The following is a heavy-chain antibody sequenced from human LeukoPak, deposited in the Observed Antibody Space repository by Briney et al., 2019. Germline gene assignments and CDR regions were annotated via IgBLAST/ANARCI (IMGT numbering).Heavy chain of an antibody. CDR2: ISYDGSNK. J-gene: IGHJ4*02. D-gene: IGHD4-17*01. V-gene: IGHV3-30*18. Sequence: GGTLRLYCAASGFTFSSYGMHRVRQAPGKGLGGVAVISYDGSNKYYADSVRGRFTISRDNSKNTLYLQMNSLRAEDTAVYYCAKESTSFTVTPSFFDYWGQGTLVTVSS. CDR1: GFTFSSYG. CDR3: AKESTSFTVTPSFFDY.